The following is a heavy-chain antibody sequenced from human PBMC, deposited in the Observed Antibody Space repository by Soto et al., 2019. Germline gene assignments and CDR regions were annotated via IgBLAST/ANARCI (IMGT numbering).Heavy chain of an antibody. D-gene: IGHD5-18*01. V-gene: IGHV4-4*02. CDR1: GGSIISSNW. J-gene: IGHJ6*02. CDR3: ARGQLWLLYEQAYYYYYGMDV. Sequence: SETLSLTCAVSGGSIISSNWCSWVRQPPGTGLEWIGEIYHSGSTNYNPSLKSRVTISVDKSKNQFSLKLRSVTAADTAEYYCARGQLWLLYEQAYYYYYGMDVWGQGTTVTVSS. CDR2: IYHSGST.